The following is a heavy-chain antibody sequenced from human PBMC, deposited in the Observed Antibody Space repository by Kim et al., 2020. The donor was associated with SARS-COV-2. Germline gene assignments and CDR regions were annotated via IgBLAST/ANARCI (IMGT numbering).Heavy chain of an antibody. Sequence: GGSLRLSCAASGFTFNNYAMSWFRQAPGKGLEWVSATSDRGDTKYYADSVKGRFTVSRDNSKNTLYLQMNSLGAEDAAVYYCAKVTSGAYVGGDHFDCWGQGTLVTVSS. CDR2: TSDRGDTK. V-gene: IGHV3-23*01. CDR3: AKVTSGAYVGGDHFDC. CDR1: GFTFNNYA. J-gene: IGHJ4*01. D-gene: IGHD3-10*01.